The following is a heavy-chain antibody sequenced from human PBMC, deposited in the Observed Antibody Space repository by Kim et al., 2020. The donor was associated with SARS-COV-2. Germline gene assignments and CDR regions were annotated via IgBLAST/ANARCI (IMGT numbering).Heavy chain of an antibody. J-gene: IGHJ4*02. CDR2: IWYDGSNK. Sequence: GGSLRLSCAASGFTFSSYGMHWVRQAPGKGLEWVAVIWYDGSNKYYADSVKGRFTISRDNSKNTLYLQMNSLRAEDTAVYYCAKASGYGSGEEGIDYWGQGTLVTVSS. D-gene: IGHD3-10*01. V-gene: IGHV3-33*06. CDR3: AKASGYGSGEEGIDY. CDR1: GFTFSSYG.